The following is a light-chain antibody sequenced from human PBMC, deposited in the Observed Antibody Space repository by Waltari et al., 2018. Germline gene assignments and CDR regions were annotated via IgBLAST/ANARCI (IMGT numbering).Light chain of an antibody. CDR1: SSDFGGYNY. CDR3: SSYAGSNNWV. Sequence: QSALTQPPSASGSPGQSVTISCTGTSSDFGGYNYVSWYQRHPGKALKLMIYEVNKRPSGVPDRFSGSKSGNTASLTVSGLQAEDEAEYSCSSYAGSNNWVFGGGTKLTVL. J-gene: IGLJ3*02. V-gene: IGLV2-8*01. CDR2: EVN.